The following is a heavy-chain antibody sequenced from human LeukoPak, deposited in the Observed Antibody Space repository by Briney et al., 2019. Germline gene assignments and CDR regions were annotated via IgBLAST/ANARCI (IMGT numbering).Heavy chain of an antibody. J-gene: IGHJ3*02. CDR1: GFTFSGYS. V-gene: IGHV3-48*01. CDR3: ARNYYGSGVPLDAFDI. D-gene: IGHD3-10*01. Sequence: GGSLRLSCAASGFTFSGYSMNWVRQAPGKGLEWVSYITSSSSAIYYADSVKGRFTISRDNAKNSLYLQMNSLRAEDTAVYYCARNYYGSGVPLDAFDIWGQGTMATVSS. CDR2: ITSSSSAI.